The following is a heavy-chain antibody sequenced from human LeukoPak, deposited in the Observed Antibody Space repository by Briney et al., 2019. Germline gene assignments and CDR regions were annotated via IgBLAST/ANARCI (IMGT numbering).Heavy chain of an antibody. Sequence: GGSLRLSCTASGFIFSTSWMTWVRQAPGKGLEWVTVISYDGSDKYYADSVKGRFTISRDNSKNTLYLQMNSLRTEDTAVYYCARGDKQLVFKRRKEGFDPWGQGTLVTVSS. D-gene: IGHD6-13*01. V-gene: IGHV3-30*03. CDR2: ISYDGSDK. CDR3: ARGDKQLVFKRRKEGFDP. J-gene: IGHJ5*02. CDR1: GFIFSTSW.